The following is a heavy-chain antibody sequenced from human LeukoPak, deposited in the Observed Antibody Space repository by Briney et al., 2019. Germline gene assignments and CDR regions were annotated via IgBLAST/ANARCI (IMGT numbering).Heavy chain of an antibody. V-gene: IGHV1-69*13. Sequence: SVKVSFTASGGTFSSYAISWVRQAPGQGLEWMGGIIPIFGTANYAQKFQGRVTITADESTSTAYMELSSLRSEDTAVYYCARDMAVAGEPDYWGQGTLVTVSS. CDR3: ARDMAVAGEPDY. D-gene: IGHD6-19*01. CDR2: IIPIFGTA. CDR1: GGTFSSYA. J-gene: IGHJ4*02.